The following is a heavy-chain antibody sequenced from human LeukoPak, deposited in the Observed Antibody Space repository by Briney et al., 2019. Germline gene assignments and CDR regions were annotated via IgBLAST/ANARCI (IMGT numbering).Heavy chain of an antibody. CDR2: IKEDGSGK. CDR3: ARDSSGYQ. CDR1: GFTFSTYW. J-gene: IGHJ4*02. D-gene: IGHD3-22*01. V-gene: IGHV3-7*01. Sequence: GGSLRLSCAASGFTFSTYWVSRVRQAPGKGLEWVANIKEDGSGKYYGDSVKGRFTISRDNAKNSLYLQMNSLRAEDTAVYYCARDSSGYQWGQGTLVTVSS.